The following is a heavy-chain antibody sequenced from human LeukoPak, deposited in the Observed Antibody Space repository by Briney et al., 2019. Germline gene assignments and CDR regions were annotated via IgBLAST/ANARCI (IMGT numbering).Heavy chain of an antibody. D-gene: IGHD2-21*02. CDR1: GYTFTGYY. J-gene: IGHJ6*04. CDR3: ARDNREVRGGDCFDV. Sequence: ASVKVSCKASGYTFTGYYMHWVRQAPGQGLEWMGWINPNSGGTNYAQKFQGRVTMTRDTSITTAYMELSRLRSDDTAVYYCARDNREVRGGDCFDVWGKGTTVTVSS. CDR2: INPNSGGT. V-gene: IGHV1-2*02.